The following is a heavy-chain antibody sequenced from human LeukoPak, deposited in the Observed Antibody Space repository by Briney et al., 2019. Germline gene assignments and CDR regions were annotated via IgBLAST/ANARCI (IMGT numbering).Heavy chain of an antibody. CDR1: GFTFTNYV. Sequence: GGSLRLSCAASGFTFTNYVMSWVRQAPGKGLEWVSDISGSGGSTNYADSVKGRFTISRDNSKNMLYLQMNSLRAEDSAVYYCIAGGWSTDAFEMWGQGTTVTVSS. CDR2: ISGSGGST. D-gene: IGHD6-19*01. CDR3: IAGGWSTDAFEM. J-gene: IGHJ3*02. V-gene: IGHV3-23*01.